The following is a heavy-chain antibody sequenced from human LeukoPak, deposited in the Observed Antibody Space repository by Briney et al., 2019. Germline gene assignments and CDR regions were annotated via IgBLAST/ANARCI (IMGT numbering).Heavy chain of an antibody. CDR1: GFTFSDYY. CDR2: ISFDGSVE. Sequence: GGSLRLSCAASGFTFSDYYMSWIRQAPGKGLEWVAVISFDGSVEYYGDAVKGRFTISRDNSHNTLDLQMNSLRPEDTAVYYCAKDTTRYTRGLFEYCGQGTLVTVSS. D-gene: IGHD2-2*02. CDR3: AKDTTRYTRGLFEY. J-gene: IGHJ4*02. V-gene: IGHV3-30*18.